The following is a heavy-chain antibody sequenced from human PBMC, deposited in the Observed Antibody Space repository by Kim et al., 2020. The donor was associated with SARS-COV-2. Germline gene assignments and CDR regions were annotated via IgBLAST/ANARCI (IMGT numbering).Heavy chain of an antibody. V-gene: IGHV3-21*01. Sequence: GGSLRLSCAASGFTFSSYSMNWVRQAPGKGLEWVSSISSSSSYIYYADSVKGRFTISRDNAKNSLYLQMNSLGAEDTAVYYCAREAPRWGEQWLAPLRYFDYWGQGTLVTDSS. CDR3: AREAPRWGEQWLAPLRYFDY. J-gene: IGHJ4*02. CDR1: GFTFSSYS. CDR2: ISSSSSYI. D-gene: IGHD6-19*01.